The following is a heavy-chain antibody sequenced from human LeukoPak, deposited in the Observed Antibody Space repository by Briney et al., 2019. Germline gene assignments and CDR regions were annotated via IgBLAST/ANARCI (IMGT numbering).Heavy chain of an antibody. J-gene: IGHJ6*02. CDR3: ARQVVTIFGVVPVQTYGMDV. CDR2: IYPGDSDT. Sequence: GESLKISCKGSGYSFTSYWIGWVRQMPGKGLEWMGIIYPGDSDTRYSPSFQGQGTISADKSISTAYLQWSSLKASDTAMYYCARQVVTIFGVVPVQTYGMDVWGQGTTVTVSS. CDR1: GYSFTSYW. V-gene: IGHV5-51*01. D-gene: IGHD3-3*01.